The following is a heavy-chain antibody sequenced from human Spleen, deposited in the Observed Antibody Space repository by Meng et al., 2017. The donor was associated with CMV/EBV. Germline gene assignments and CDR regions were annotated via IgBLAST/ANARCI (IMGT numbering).Heavy chain of an antibody. CDR2: IRYDGSNK. CDR1: GFTFSSYG. V-gene: IGHV3-30*02. D-gene: IGHD4-11*01. Sequence: QVELVEFWGGVVQPGGSLRLSCSTSGFTFSSYGMHWVRQAPGKGLEWVAFIRYDGSNKYYADSVKGRFTISRDNSKNTLYLQMNSLRAEDTAVYYCAKDGPVRVEKYFDLWGRGTLVTVSS. J-gene: IGHJ2*01. CDR3: AKDGPVRVEKYFDL.